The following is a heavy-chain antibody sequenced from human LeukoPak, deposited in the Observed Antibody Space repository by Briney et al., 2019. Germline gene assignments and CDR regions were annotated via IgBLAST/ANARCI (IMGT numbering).Heavy chain of an antibody. CDR2: MNPNSGST. D-gene: IGHD2-15*01. Sequence: ASVKVSCKASRYTFSSCDINWLRQATGQGLEWMGWMNPNSGSTGYAQKFQGRVTITRNTSISTAYMELSGLRSEDTALYYCARGRSTGHPYSFEYWGQGTLVTVSS. CDR1: RYTFSSCD. V-gene: IGHV1-8*03. CDR3: ARGRSTGHPYSFEY. J-gene: IGHJ4*02.